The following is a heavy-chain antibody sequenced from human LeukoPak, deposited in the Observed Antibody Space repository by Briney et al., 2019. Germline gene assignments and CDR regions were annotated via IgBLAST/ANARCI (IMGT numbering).Heavy chain of an antibody. V-gene: IGHV1-24*01. CDR3: ATPGSGSYYPSWVYQH. CDR2: FDPEDGET. D-gene: IGHD3-10*01. CDR1: GYTLTELS. J-gene: IGHJ1*01. Sequence: ASVKVSCKVSGYTLTELSMHWVRQAPGKGLEWMGGFDPEDGETIYAQKFQGRVTMTEDTPTDTAYMELSSLRSEDTAVYYCATPGSGSYYPSWVYQHWGQGTLVTVSS.